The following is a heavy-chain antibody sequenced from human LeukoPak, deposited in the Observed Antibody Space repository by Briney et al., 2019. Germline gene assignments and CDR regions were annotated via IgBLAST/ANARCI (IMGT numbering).Heavy chain of an antibody. J-gene: IGHJ6*03. CDR2: IYTSGST. V-gene: IGHV4-4*07. CDR1: GGSISSYY. D-gene: IGHD2/OR15-2a*01. CDR3: ARWFCSSTTCYHMDV. Sequence: NPSETLSLTCTVSGGSISSYYWSWIRQPAGKGLEWIGRIYTSGSTNYNPSLKSRVTISVDTSKNQFSLNLSSVTAADTAVYHCARWFCSSTTCYHMDVWGKGTTVTVSS.